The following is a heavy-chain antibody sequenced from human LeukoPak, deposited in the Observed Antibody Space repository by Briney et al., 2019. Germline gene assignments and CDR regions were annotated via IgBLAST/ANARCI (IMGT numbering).Heavy chain of an antibody. CDR1: GFTFSSYA. CDR3: AKDPPLRITMVRGQYFDY. D-gene: IGHD3-10*01. CDR2: ISGSGGST. Sequence: PGGSLRLSCAASGFTFSSYAMSWVRQAPGKGLEWVSAISGSGGSTYYADSVKGRFTISRDNSKNTLYLQMNSLRAEDTAVYYCAKDPPLRITMVRGQYFDYWGQGTLVTVSS. J-gene: IGHJ4*02. V-gene: IGHV3-23*01.